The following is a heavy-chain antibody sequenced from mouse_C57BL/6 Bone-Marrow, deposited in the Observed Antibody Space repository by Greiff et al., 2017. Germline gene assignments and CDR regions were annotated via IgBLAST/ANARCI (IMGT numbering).Heavy chain of an antibody. CDR2: IHPNSGST. Sequence: QVQLKQPGAELVKPGASVKLSCKASGYTFTSYWMHWVKQRPGQGLEWIGMIHPNSGSTNYNEKFKSKATLTVDKSSSTAYMQLSSLTAEDSAVYYCARYHSLFAYWGQGTLVTVSA. CDR1: GYTFTSYW. D-gene: IGHD6-1*01. CDR3: ARYHSLFAY. J-gene: IGHJ3*01. V-gene: IGHV1-64*01.